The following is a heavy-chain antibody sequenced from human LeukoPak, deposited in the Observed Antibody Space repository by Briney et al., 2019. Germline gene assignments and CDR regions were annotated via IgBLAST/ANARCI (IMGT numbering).Heavy chain of an antibody. J-gene: IGHJ1*01. V-gene: IGHV3-66*01. CDR2: IFSDGDT. CDR1: GFTVSSNF. Sequence: PGGSLRLSCAASGFTVSSNFMSWVRQPPGKGLEWVSFIFSDGDTRYADSVKGRFTISRDNSKNTLYLQMDSLRAEDTAVYYCARDLLGHTSGWGYFHHWGQGTLVTVSS. D-gene: IGHD6-19*01. CDR3: ARDLLGHTSGWGYFHH.